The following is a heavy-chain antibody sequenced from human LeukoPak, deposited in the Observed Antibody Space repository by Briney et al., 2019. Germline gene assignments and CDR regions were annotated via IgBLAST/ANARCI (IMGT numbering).Heavy chain of an antibody. CDR2: IYHSGST. CDR1: GGSISSGGYY. Sequence: SETLSLTCTVSGGSISSGGYYWSWIRQPPGKGLEWIGYIYHSGSTYYNPSLKSRVTISVDRSKNQFSLKLSSVTAADTAVYYCARVGPYYYMDVWGKGTTVTVSS. CDR3: ARVGPYYYMDV. J-gene: IGHJ6*03. V-gene: IGHV4-30-2*01.